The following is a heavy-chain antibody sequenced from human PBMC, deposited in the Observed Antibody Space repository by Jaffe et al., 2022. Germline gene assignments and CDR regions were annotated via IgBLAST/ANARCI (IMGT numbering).Heavy chain of an antibody. CDR3: ARGRRRGVIPNAVGDFDY. CDR2: INHSGST. CDR1: GGSFSGYY. Sequence: QVQLQQWGAGLLKPSETLSLTCAVYGGSFSGYYWSWIRQPPGKGLEWIGEINHSGSTNYNPSLKSRVTISVDTSKNQFSLKLSSVTAADTAVYYCARGRRRGVIPNAVGDFDYWGQGTLVTVSS. V-gene: IGHV4-34*01. D-gene: IGHD3-10*01. J-gene: IGHJ4*02.